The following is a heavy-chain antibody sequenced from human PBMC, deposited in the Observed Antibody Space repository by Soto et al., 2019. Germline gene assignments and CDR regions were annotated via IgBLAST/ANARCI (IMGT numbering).Heavy chain of an antibody. CDR1: GGSISSYY. J-gene: IGHJ6*04. V-gene: IGHV4-59*08. Sequence: SETLSLTCTVSGGSISSYYWSWIRQPPGKGLEWIGYIYYSGSTNYNPSLKSRVTISVDTSKNQFSLKLSSVTAADTAVYYCARHSGLVLTRGQYRSMLVRCKGTTVTLSS. CDR3: ARHSGLVLTRGQYRSMLV. D-gene: IGHD5-18*01. CDR2: IYYSGST.